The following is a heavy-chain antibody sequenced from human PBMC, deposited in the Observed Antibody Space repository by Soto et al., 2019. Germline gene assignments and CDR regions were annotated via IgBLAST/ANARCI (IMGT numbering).Heavy chain of an antibody. CDR1: GGTFSSYA. V-gene: IGHV1-69*13. J-gene: IGHJ4*02. D-gene: IGHD5-12*01. Sequence: SVKVSCKASGGTFSSYAINWVRQAPGQGLEWMGGIIPIFGTANYAQKFQGRVTITADESTSTAYMELSSLRSEDTAVYYCARGTQLGANFDYWGQGTLVTVSS. CDR2: IIPIFGTA. CDR3: ARGTQLGANFDY.